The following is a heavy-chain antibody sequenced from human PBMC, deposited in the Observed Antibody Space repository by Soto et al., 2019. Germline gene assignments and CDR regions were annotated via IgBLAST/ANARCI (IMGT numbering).Heavy chain of an antibody. D-gene: IGHD3-22*01. V-gene: IGHV1-69*13. CDR2: IIPIFGTA. Sequence: GASVKVSCKASGGTFSSYAISWVRQAPGQGLEWMGGIIPIFGTANYAQKFQGRVTITADESTSTAYMELSSLRSEDTAVYYCAGGVYYYDSSGYFRLLSSIDYWGQGTLVTVSS. J-gene: IGHJ4*02. CDR3: AGGVYYYDSSGYFRLLSSIDY. CDR1: GGTFSSYA.